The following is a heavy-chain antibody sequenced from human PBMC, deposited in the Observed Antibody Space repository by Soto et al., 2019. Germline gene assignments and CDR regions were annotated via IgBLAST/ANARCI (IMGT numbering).Heavy chain of an antibody. Sequence: SETLSLTCAVYGGSFSGYYWSWIRQPPGKGLEWIGEINHSGSTNYNPSLKSRVTISVDTSKNQFSLKLSSVTAADTAVYYCARAASHSGYDFRFYYYGMDVWGQGTTVTV. CDR3: ARAASHSGYDFRFYYYGMDV. V-gene: IGHV4-34*01. J-gene: IGHJ6*02. CDR1: GGSFSGYY. D-gene: IGHD5-12*01. CDR2: INHSGST.